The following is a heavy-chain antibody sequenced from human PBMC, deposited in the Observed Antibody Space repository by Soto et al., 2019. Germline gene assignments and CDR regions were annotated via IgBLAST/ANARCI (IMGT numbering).Heavy chain of an antibody. V-gene: IGHV1-69*12. D-gene: IGHD1-1*01. J-gene: IGHJ6*02. CDR2: IIPIFGTA. Sequence: QVQLVQSGAEVKKPGSSVKVSCKASGGTFSSYAISWVLQAPGQGLEWMGGIIPIFGTANYAQKFQGRVTITADESTSTAYMELSSLRSEHTAVYYCERKGKGTTGTDYYYYGMDVWGQGTTVTVSS. CDR1: GGTFSSYA. CDR3: ERKGKGTTGTDYYYYGMDV.